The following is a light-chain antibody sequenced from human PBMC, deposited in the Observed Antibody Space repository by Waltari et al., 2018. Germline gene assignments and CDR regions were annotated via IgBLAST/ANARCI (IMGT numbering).Light chain of an antibody. J-gene: IGLJ2*01. CDR3: SSYRSDNTLI. Sequence: QSALTQPASVSGSPGQSLTISCPGTSSDVGASNYVPWYQQHPGKVPKLMIYDVSQRPSGISSRFSASKSGNAASLTISGLQFEDEADYYCSSYRSDNTLIFGGGTKLTVL. CDR2: DVS. CDR1: SSDVGASNY. V-gene: IGLV2-14*03.